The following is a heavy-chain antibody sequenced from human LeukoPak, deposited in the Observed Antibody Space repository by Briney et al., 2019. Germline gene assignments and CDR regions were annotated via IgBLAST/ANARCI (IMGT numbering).Heavy chain of an antibody. CDR1: GGSISSYY. V-gene: IGHV4-59*08. CDR3: ARRYCSSTSCYGSVYYFDY. Sequence: SETLSLTCTVSGGSISSYYWSWIRHPPGKGLEWIGYIYYSGSTNYNPSLKSRVTISVDTSKNQFSLKLSSVTAADTAVYYCARRYCSSTSCYGSVYYFDYWGQGTLVTVSS. J-gene: IGHJ4*02. D-gene: IGHD2-2*01. CDR2: IYYSGST.